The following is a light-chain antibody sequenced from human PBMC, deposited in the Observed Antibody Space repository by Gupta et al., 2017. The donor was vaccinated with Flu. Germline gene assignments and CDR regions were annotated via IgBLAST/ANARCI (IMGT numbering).Light chain of an antibody. CDR1: SSDIGSFNL. V-gene: IGLV2-23*01. CDR2: EGS. CDR3: CSYATDRWV. Sequence: QSALTHPASVSGSPGQSITISCTGTSSDIGSFNLVSWYQQHPGKAPKLMIYEGSKRPSGVSSRFSASKSGNTASLTISGLQAEDEADYYCCSYATDRWVFGGGTKLTVL. J-gene: IGLJ3*02.